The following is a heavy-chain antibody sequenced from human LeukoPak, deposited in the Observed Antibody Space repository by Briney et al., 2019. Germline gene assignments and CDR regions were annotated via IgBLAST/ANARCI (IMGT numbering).Heavy chain of an antibody. J-gene: IGHJ2*01. CDR2: IGVAADT. D-gene: IGHD2-15*01. V-gene: IGHV3-13*01. Sequence: PGRSLRLSFAADGFTFSSYDFHWVSQVPGKGLEWVAAIGVAADTYYTDSVKVRFTISRENADNSLYLQMHSMSAGDTALYYCAREFCCGSGCPGGLYYDHWGRGTLVTVSS. CDR1: GFTFSSYD. CDR3: AREFCCGSGCPGGLYYDH.